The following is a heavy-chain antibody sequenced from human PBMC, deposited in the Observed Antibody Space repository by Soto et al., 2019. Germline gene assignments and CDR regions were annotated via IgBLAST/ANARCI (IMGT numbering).Heavy chain of an antibody. D-gene: IGHD2-8*01. J-gene: IGHJ3*02. CDR1: GGSFGGDY. Sequence: SETLSLTCAVYGGSFGGDYWSWIRQPPGKGLEWIGERNRRGSTNYNPSLESRVTISIDTSKNQFSLELSSVTVADTAVYYCARGRVIRFTQVAFDIWGQGTLVTVSS. V-gene: IGHV4-34*01. CDR3: ARGRVIRFTQVAFDI. CDR2: RNRRGST.